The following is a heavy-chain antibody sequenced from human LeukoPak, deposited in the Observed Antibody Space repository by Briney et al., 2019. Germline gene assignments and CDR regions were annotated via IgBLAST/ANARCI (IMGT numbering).Heavy chain of an antibody. CDR1: GYTFTGYY. Sequence: ASVKVSCKASGYTFTGYYMHWVRQAPGQGLEWMGWINPNSGDTNYAQKFQGRVTMTRDTSISTAYMELSRLRSDDTAIYYCARSLWPQPPIPTYWGQGTLVTVSS. CDR2: INPNSGDT. J-gene: IGHJ4*02. V-gene: IGHV1-2*02. D-gene: IGHD2-21*01. CDR3: ARSLWPQPPIPTY.